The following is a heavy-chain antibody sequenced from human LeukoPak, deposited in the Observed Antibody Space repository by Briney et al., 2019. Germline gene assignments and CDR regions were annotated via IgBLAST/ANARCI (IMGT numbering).Heavy chain of an antibody. CDR1: GFAFSSYS. V-gene: IGHV3-21*01. CDR2: ISSSSSYI. J-gene: IGHJ4*02. Sequence: TGGSLRLSCAASGFAFSSYSMNGVRQAPWKGLEWVSSISSSSSYIYYADSVKGRFTISRDNAKNSLYLQMNSLRAEDTAVYFCARRTAYDILTGYHLYYFDYWGQGTLVTVSS. CDR3: ARRTAYDILTGYHLYYFDY. D-gene: IGHD3-9*01.